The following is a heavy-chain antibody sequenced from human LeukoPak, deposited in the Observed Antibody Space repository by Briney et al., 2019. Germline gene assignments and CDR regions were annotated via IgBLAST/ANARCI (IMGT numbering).Heavy chain of an antibody. J-gene: IGHJ3*02. CDR1: GGSISSGDYY. V-gene: IGHV4-30-4*01. CDR3: ARGDCSSTSCYAGLYDFDI. Sequence: SETLSLTCTVSGGSISSGDYYWSWIRQPPGKGLERIGYIYYSGSTYYNPSLKSRVTISVDTSKNQFSLKLSSVTAADTAVYYCARGDCSSTSCYAGLYDFDISGQGTMVTVSS. CDR2: IYYSGST. D-gene: IGHD2-2*01.